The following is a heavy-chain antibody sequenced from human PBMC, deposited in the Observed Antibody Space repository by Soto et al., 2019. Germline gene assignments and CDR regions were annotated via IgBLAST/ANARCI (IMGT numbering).Heavy chain of an antibody. V-gene: IGHV3-11*06. Sequence: PGGSLRLSCEPSGFPFRAYYMSWIGQAPGKGLEWLSHISPKSTYRNYADSVKGRFTISRDNTKSSLFLQMNSLGVEDTAVYYCARGGGGGLFEHWGQGVLVTVSS. CDR2: ISPKSTYR. D-gene: IGHD2-21*01. J-gene: IGHJ4*02. CDR3: ARGGGGGLFEH. CDR1: GFPFRAYY.